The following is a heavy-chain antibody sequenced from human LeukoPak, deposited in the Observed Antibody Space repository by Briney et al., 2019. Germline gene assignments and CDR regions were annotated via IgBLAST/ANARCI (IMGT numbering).Heavy chain of an antibody. V-gene: IGHV3-74*01. CDR1: GFTFSSYW. Sequence: GGSLRLSCAASGFTFSSYWMHWVRQAPGKGLVWVSRINSDRSSTSYADSVKGRFTIFKENAKNTLYLQMNSLRAEDTAVYYCAREGFEAYYYMDVWGKGTTVTVSS. CDR3: AREGFEAYYYMDV. CDR2: INSDRSST. J-gene: IGHJ6*03.